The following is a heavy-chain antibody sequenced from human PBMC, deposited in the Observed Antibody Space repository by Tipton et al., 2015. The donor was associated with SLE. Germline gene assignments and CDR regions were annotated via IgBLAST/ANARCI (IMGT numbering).Heavy chain of an antibody. CDR3: ARGSDYYAEGRY. CDR1: GFTFSRHW. Sequence: GSLRLSCAASGFTFSRHWMTWVRQAPGKGLEWVANINQDGREKHYVDSVKGRFTISRDNAKDSLDLQMNSLRAEDTAVYYCARGSDYYAEGRYRGQGTLVTVFS. CDR2: INQDGREK. D-gene: IGHD3-10*01. V-gene: IGHV3-7*01. J-gene: IGHJ4*02.